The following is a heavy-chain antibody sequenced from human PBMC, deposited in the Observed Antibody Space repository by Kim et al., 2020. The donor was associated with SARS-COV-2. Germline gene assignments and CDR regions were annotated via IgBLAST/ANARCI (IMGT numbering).Heavy chain of an antibody. Sequence: SVKVSCKASGGNFSSYTFGWVRQAPGQGLEWMGGIIPMFGTGNPAQKFQGRLTITADESTRTVYMKLHNLRSEDTAVYYCARDNDAGVVIYAFDIWGQGTMVTVPS. D-gene: IGHD3-22*01. CDR2: IIPMFGTG. CDR1: GGNFSSYT. V-gene: IGHV1-69*13. CDR3: ARDNDAGVVIYAFDI. J-gene: IGHJ3*02.